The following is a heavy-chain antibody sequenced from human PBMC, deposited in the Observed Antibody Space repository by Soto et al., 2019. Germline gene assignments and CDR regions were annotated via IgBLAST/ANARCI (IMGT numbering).Heavy chain of an antibody. D-gene: IGHD2-21*01. V-gene: IGHV3-23*01. J-gene: IGHJ5*02. Sequence: EVQLLESGGGLVQPGGSLRLSCAASGFTISTYAMTWVRQAPGKGLECVSGVTGSGGQIHYADSVKGRFTISKDNSKNAPYLQMSNLRDEDTSLYYCAKDAVYKDGLWLMDSWGQGTLVTVSS. CDR2: VTGSGGQI. CDR3: AKDAVYKDGLWLMDS. CDR1: GFTISTYA.